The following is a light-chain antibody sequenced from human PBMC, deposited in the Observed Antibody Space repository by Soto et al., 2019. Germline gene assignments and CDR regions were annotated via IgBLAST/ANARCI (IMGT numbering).Light chain of an antibody. CDR3: QQYDDSLLT. Sequence: DIVLTQSPGPLSLSPGERATLSCKANQDLTDRYLAWYQQQPAQAPRLLIYGASSRATGIPDRFSGSGSGTDVTLTISRLEPEDFAGYYCQQYDDSLLTFGGGTKVDI. J-gene: IGKJ4*01. V-gene: IGKV3-20*01. CDR1: QDLTDRY. CDR2: GAS.